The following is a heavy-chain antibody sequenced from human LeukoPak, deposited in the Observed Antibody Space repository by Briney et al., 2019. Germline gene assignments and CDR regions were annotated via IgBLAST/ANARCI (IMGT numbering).Heavy chain of an antibody. CDR1: GFTFSDYY. Sequence: GGSLRLSCAASGFTFSDYYMSWIRQAPGKGLEWLSYISSSSNYTNYADSVKGRFAISRDKAKNSLYLQMNSLRAEDTAVYYCARAKEMATILTYWGQGTLVTVSS. J-gene: IGHJ4*02. D-gene: IGHD5-24*01. CDR2: ISSSSNYT. CDR3: ARAKEMATILTY. V-gene: IGHV3-11*05.